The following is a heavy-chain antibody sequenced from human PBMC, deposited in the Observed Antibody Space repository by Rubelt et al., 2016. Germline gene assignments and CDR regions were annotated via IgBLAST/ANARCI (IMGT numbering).Heavy chain of an antibody. CDR3: ARDRGRTPFDY. V-gene: IGHV4-59*01. CDR2: VYNSGSS. CDR1: GGSISTYY. Sequence: QVQLQESGPGLVKPSETLSLTCTVSGGSISTYYWSWIRQPPGKGLEWIGYVYNSGSSDYNPSLKSRVTISIDTPRTQFSLKLTSVTAADTAVYYCARDRGRTPFDYWGQGILVTVSS. J-gene: IGHJ4*02. D-gene: IGHD1-14*01.